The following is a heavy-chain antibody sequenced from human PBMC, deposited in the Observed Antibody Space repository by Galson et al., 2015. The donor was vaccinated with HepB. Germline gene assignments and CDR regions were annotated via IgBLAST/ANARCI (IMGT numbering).Heavy chain of an antibody. Sequence: SLRLSCAASTFTFSDDNMNWVRQAPGKGLEWVSSISSSGSYIKYADSVKGRFTISRDNVKNSLFLQMNSLRAEDTALYYCAREQYDNALGYHGLDVWGQGTTVIVS. CDR1: TFTFSDDN. V-gene: IGHV3-21*01. J-gene: IGHJ6*02. CDR2: ISSSGSYI. D-gene: IGHD3-22*01. CDR3: AREQYDNALGYHGLDV.